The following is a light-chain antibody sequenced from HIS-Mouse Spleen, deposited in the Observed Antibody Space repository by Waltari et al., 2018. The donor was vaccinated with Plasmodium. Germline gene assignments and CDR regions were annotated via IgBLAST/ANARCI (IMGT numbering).Light chain of an antibody. CDR1: QSVSSY. CDR2: DAS. CDR3: QQRSNWPLT. Sequence: EIVLTQSPATLSLSPGERATLSCRASQSVSSYLAWYQQKPGQAPRLLIYDASNRATGIPARFSCSGSGTDVTLTISSLEPEDVAVYYCQQRSNWPLTFGGGTKVEIK. V-gene: IGKV3-11*01. J-gene: IGKJ4*02.